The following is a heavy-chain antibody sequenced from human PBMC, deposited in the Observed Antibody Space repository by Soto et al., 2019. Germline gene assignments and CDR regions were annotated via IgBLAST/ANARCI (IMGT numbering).Heavy chain of an antibody. CDR1: RVAFSKFI. Sequence: SVKVSCKASRVAFSKFIVTWVRQAPGLGLEWVGGIIPIFGTANYAQRFQGRVTITADESTSTSYMEVNNLRSEDTAVYYCAKVRYSSPMGYYYGMDVWGQGTTVTVSS. CDR2: IIPIFGTA. V-gene: IGHV1-69*13. CDR3: AKVRYSSPMGYYYGMDV. D-gene: IGHD6-19*01. J-gene: IGHJ6*02.